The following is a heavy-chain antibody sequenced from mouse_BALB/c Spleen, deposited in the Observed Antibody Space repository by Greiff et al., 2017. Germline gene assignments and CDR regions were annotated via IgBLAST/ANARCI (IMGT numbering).Heavy chain of an antibody. D-gene: IGHD1-1*01. CDR3: ANLLLRG. Sequence: EVKLEESGPGLVKPSQSLSLTCTVTGYSITSDYAWNWIRQFPGNKLEWMGYISYSGSTSYNPSLKSRISITRDTSKNQFFLQLNSVTTEDTATYYCANLLLRGWGQGTLVTVSA. V-gene: IGHV3-2*02. CDR2: ISYSGST. J-gene: IGHJ3*02. CDR1: GYSITSDYA.